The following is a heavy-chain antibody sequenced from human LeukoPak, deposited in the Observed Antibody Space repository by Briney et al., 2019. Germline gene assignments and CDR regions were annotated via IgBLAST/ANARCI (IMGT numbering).Heavy chain of an antibody. J-gene: IGHJ4*02. Sequence: GGSLRLSCAASGFTFSTYVMSWVRHAPGKGLEWVSAISGSGGSTYYADSVKGRFTISRDNSKNTLYLQMNSLRTDDTAVYYCARESPACGEDCYFDYWGQGTLVTVSS. D-gene: IGHD2-21*02. CDR2: ISGSGGST. V-gene: IGHV3-23*01. CDR3: ARESPACGEDCYFDY. CDR1: GFTFSTYV.